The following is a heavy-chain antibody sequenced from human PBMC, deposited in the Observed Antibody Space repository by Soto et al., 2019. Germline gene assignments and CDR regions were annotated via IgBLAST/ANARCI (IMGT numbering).Heavy chain of an antibody. CDR3: ARADCTGAYCYSWPFNYGVDV. CDR2: IWYDGSNK. V-gene: IGHV3-33*08. Sequence: GGSMGLSCTTSGFTFNTYGMHWVRQAPGKGLEWVAIIWYDGSNKYYADSVKGRFTISRDNSRNTLYLHMNSLRAEDTALYYCARADCTGAYCYSWPFNYGVDVWGQGTTVTVSS. CDR1: GFTFNTYG. D-gene: IGHD2-15*01. J-gene: IGHJ6*02.